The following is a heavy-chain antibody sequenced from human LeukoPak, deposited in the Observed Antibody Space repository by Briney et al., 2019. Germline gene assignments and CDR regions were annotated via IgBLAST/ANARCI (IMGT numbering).Heavy chain of an antibody. CDR3: ASRTYEDYFDY. CDR1: GXTFNRHW. CDR2: INSDGSSI. D-gene: IGHD5-12*01. J-gene: IGHJ4*02. V-gene: IGHV3-74*01. Sequence: PGGSLRLSCAASGXTFNRHWMHWVRQAPGKGPVWLSRINSDGSSISYADSVKGRFTISRDNAKNTLFLQMNSLSVDDTAVYYCASRTYEDYFDYWGQGALVTVSS.